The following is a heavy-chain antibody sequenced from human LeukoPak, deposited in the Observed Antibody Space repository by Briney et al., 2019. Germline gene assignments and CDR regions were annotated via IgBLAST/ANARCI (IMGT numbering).Heavy chain of an antibody. CDR2: IKSKTDGGTI. CDR3: TIVNSRWYPGGMDV. CDR1: GLIFTNAW. Sequence: GGSLRLSCAASGLIFTNAWMSWVRQAPGKGLEWVGRIKSKTDGGTIDYAAPVKGRFTISRDDSKNTLYLQMNSLKTEDTAVYYCTIVNSRWYPGGMDVWGQGTTVTVSS. D-gene: IGHD6-13*01. V-gene: IGHV3-15*01. J-gene: IGHJ6*02.